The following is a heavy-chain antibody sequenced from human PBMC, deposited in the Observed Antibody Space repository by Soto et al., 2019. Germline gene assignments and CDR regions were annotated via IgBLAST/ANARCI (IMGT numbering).Heavy chain of an antibody. CDR2: ISAYSGKT. CDR1: GYTFTNYG. J-gene: IGHJ4*01. D-gene: IGHD3-3*01. Sequence: ASVKVSCKASGYTFTNYGISWVRQAPGQGLEWLGWISAYSGKTNCAQKFQGRVTMTTDTSTNTAYMELRSLRSDDTAVFYCARQHNDFWSAYPDFDYWGHGTLVTVSS. CDR3: ARQHNDFWSAYPDFDY. V-gene: IGHV1-18*04.